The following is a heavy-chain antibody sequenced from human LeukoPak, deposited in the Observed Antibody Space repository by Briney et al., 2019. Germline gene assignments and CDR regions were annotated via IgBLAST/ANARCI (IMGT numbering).Heavy chain of an antibody. CDR2: INPNSGGT. J-gene: IGHJ6*02. D-gene: IGHD3-16*01. V-gene: IGHV1-2*02. CDR3: ARDHGVKSMLFV. CDR1: GYTFTGYH. Sequence: ASAKVSRKASGYTFTGYHMHGVRQPPGQGLEWMGCINPNSGGTNYAQKFQGRVTMSRYTSISTAYMELSRLRSDDTAVYYCARDHGVKSMLFVWGQGTTVTVSS.